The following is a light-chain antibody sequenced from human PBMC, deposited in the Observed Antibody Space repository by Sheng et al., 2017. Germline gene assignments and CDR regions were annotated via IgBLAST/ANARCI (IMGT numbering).Light chain of an antibody. V-gene: IGKV3-15*01. CDR2: VAS. CDR1: QSVSRN. Sequence: EIVMTQSPATLSVSPGERATLSCRASQSVSRNLAWYQQKPGQAPRLLIYVASTRATGIPARFSGSGSGTEFTLTISSLQSEDFAVYYCQQYDTAPPRTFGQGTEVEIK. CDR3: QQYDTAPPRT. J-gene: IGKJ1*01.